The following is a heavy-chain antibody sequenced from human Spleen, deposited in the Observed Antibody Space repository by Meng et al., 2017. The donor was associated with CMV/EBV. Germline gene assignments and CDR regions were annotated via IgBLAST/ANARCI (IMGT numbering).Heavy chain of an antibody. V-gene: IGHV4-34*01. CDR3: ARGARFYCGGNCYSYDKYYFDY. CDR2: VIHSGST. D-gene: IGHD2-21*02. Sequence: DYSWSWIRQPPGKQLEWIGEVIHSGSTNYNPSLKTRVTMSVDTSKNQFSLKLSSVTAADTALYYCARGARFYCGGNCYSYDKYYFDYWGQGTLVTVSS. CDR1: DYS. J-gene: IGHJ4*02.